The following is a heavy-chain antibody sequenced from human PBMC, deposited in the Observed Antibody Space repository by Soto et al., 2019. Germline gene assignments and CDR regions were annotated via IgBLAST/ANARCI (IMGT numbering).Heavy chain of an antibody. CDR3: VKDEGIEAMDV. J-gene: IGHJ6*02. D-gene: IGHD3-3*02. CDR2: ITSSGSYV. CDR1: GFTFSRNT. V-gene: IGHV3-21*01. Sequence: LRLSCVTSGFTFSRNTMNWVRQAPGKGLEWVASITSSGSYVYYADSVKGRFSASRDNAKNPLSLQMDSLRPDDTAIYFCVKDEGIEAMDVWGQGTTVTVSS.